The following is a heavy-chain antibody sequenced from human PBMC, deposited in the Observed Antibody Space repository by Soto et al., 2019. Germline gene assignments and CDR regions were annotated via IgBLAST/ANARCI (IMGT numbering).Heavy chain of an antibody. D-gene: IGHD2-2*01. J-gene: IGHJ6*02. Sequence: GGSLRLSCAASGFSFSTYAMSWVRQAPGKGLEWVSAISGSGGSTYYADSVKGRLTISRDNSKNTLYLQMNSLRAEDTAVYYCAKWCRRAVVPGVNEFGHYYYYGMDVWGQGTTVTVSS. V-gene: IGHV3-23*01. CDR3: AKWCRRAVVPGVNEFGHYYYYGMDV. CDR1: GFSFSTYA. CDR2: ISGSGGST.